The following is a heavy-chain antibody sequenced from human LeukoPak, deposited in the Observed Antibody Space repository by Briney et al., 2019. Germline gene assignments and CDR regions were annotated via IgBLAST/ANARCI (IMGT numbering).Heavy chain of an antibody. J-gene: IGHJ6*03. V-gene: IGHV1-2*02. CDR1: VYTYTGYY. D-gene: IGHD3-3*01. CDR3: ARVPVAPYYDFWSGYSNYYYMDV. Sequence: GASVKVSCKASVYTYTGYYMHWVRQAPGQGLEWMGWINPNSGGTNYAQKLQGRVTISRDTSISTAYMELSRLRSDDTAVYYCARVPVAPYYDFWSGYSNYYYMDVWGKGTTVTVSS. CDR2: INPNSGGT.